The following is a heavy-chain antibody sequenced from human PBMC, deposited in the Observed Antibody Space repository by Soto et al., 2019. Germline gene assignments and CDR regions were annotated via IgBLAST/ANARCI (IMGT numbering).Heavy chain of an antibody. J-gene: IGHJ4*02. V-gene: IGHV1-69*01. CDR1: GVTNSNSA. CDR2: INPILGTA. D-gene: IGHD5-12*01. CDR3: ARGGVDVVATSAFDS. Sequence: QVQLVQSGAEVKKPGSSVKVSCKASGVTNSNSAISWVRQAPGQGLEWMGGINPILGTADYGHKFQGRVTITADESTTKVYLQLGSLRFEDTALYYCARGGVDVVATSAFDSWGQGTLVTVSS.